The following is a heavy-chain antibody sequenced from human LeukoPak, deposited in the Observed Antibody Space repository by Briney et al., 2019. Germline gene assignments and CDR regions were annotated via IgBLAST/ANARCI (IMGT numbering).Heavy chain of an antibody. V-gene: IGHV3-30-3*01. CDR2: ISYDGSNK. CDR1: GFTFSSYA. J-gene: IGHJ4*02. Sequence: GGSLRLSCAASGFTFSSYAMHWVRQAPGEGLEWVAVISYDGSNKYYADSVKGRFTISRDNSKNTLYLQMNSLRAEDTAVYYCARARLGTLYYFDYWGREPWSPSPQ. D-gene: IGHD2-8*01. CDR3: ARARLGTLYYFDY.